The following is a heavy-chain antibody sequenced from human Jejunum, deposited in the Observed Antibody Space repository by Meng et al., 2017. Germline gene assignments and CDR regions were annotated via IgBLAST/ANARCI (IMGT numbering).Heavy chain of an antibody. CDR2: ISRSGRA. D-gene: IGHD1/OR15-1a*01. V-gene: IGHV4-4*02. CDR1: GGSVSTSDW. Sequence: VALPESGPGLVRPSGTLSLTCAVSGGSVSTSDWWSWVRQPPGKGLEWIGEISRSGRANYNPSLKGRVTISLDRSMNLFSLKLDSVTAADAAVYYCARDPRTNWASRFFDNWGQGTLVTVAS. CDR3: ARDPRTNWASRFFDN. J-gene: IGHJ4*02.